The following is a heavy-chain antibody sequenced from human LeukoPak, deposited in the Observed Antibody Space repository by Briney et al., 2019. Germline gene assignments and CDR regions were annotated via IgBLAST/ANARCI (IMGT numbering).Heavy chain of an antibody. V-gene: IGHV1-18*01. CDR3: VRSDNSGYYPRTLDY. CDR1: GYTFSAYG. D-gene: IGHD3-22*01. CDR2: ISTYNGNR. Sequence: GASVKVSCKASGYTFSAYGFSWVRQAPGQGLEWMGWISTYNGNRNYARKFQGRVTMTTDTSTSTAYMELRSLRSDDTAMYYCVRSDNSGYYPRTLDYWGQGTLVTVSS. J-gene: IGHJ4*02.